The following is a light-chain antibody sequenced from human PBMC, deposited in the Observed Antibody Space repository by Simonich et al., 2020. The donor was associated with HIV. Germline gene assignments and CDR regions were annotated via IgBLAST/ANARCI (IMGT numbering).Light chain of an antibody. CDR3: QQYYSSPFT. Sequence: DIVMTQSPDSLAVSLGERATINCKSSQRVLYSSNNKNYLAWYQQKPGQPPKLLIYWASTRESGFPDRFSGSGSGTDFTLTISSLQAEDVAVYYCQQYYSSPFTFGPGTKVDIK. CDR2: WAS. CDR1: QRVLYSSNNKNY. V-gene: IGKV4-1*01. J-gene: IGKJ3*01.